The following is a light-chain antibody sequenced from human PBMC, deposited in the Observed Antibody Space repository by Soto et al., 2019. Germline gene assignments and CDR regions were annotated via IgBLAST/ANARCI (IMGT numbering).Light chain of an antibody. CDR3: MQALQTPYT. CDR1: QSPLHSNGNYF. CDR2: LGS. J-gene: IGKJ2*01. V-gene: IGKV2-28*01. Sequence: DIVTTQSPLSLLVTPGEPASISCKSSQSPLHSNGNYFLAWYLQKPGQSPQVLIYLGSNRASGVHDRFSGSGSGTDFTLKISRVEAEDVGVYYCMQALQTPYTFGQGTKLEIK.